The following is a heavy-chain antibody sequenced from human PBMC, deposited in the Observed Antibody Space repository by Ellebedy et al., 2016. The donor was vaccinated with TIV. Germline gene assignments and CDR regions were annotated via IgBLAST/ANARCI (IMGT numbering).Heavy chain of an antibody. CDR1: GFTFSTYT. Sequence: PGGSLRPSCAAPGFTFSTYTMNWVRQAPGKGLEWVSSISGSSTYIYYADSVKVRFAISTDNAKNSLYLQMNSLRAEDTAVYFCSRGWSTPDSWGQGTLVIVSS. J-gene: IGHJ4*02. CDR2: ISGSSTYI. V-gene: IGHV3-21*01. D-gene: IGHD2-15*01. CDR3: SRGWSTPDS.